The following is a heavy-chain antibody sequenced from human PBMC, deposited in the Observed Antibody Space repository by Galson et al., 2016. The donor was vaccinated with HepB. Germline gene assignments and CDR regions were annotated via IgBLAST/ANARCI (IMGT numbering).Heavy chain of an antibody. D-gene: IGHD1-14*01. CDR3: ARELDHSFYFDY. J-gene: IGHJ4*02. CDR2: IKPSGGNT. CDR1: GYTFNTYN. V-gene: IGHV1-46*02. Sequence: SVKVSCKASGYTFNTYNMHWVRQAPGRGLEWMGIIKPSGGNTIYAQKFQDRITMTRDTSTSTVYMELISLRSEDTAVYYCARELDHSFYFDYWGQGTLLPVSS.